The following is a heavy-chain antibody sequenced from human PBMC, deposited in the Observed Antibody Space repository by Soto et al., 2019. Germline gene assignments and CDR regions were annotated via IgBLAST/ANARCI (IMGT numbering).Heavy chain of an antibody. V-gene: IGHV3-30*18. CDR2: ISYDGSNK. Sequence: GGSLRLSCAASGFTFSSYGMHWVRQAPGKGLEWVAVISYDGSNKYYADSVKGRFTISRDNSKNTLYLQMNSLRAEDTAVYYCAKGQGELLGYYFDYWGQGTLVTVSS. CDR1: GFTFSSYG. J-gene: IGHJ4*02. CDR3: AKGQGELLGYYFDY. D-gene: IGHD1-26*01.